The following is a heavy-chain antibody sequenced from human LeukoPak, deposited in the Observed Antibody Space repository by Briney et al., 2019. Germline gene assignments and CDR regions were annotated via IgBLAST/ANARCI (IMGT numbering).Heavy chain of an antibody. D-gene: IGHD3-22*01. CDR2: IRSKANSCAT. J-gene: IGHJ6*03. Sequence: GGSLKLSCAASGFTFSGSAMHWVRQASGKGLEWVGRIRSKANSCATAYAASVKGRFTISRDDSKNTAYLQMNSLKTEDTAVYYCTGQYYYDSSGYYRKASAYYYYMDVWGKGTTVTVSS. CDR3: TGQYYYDSSGYYRKASAYYYYMDV. V-gene: IGHV3-73*01. CDR1: GFTFSGSA.